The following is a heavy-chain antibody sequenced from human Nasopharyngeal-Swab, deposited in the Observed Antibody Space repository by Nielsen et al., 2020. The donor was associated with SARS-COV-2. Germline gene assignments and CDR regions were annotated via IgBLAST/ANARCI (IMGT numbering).Heavy chain of an antibody. CDR2: IYYSGST. J-gene: IGHJ4*02. V-gene: IGHV4-59*13. CDR1: GVSIRSFY. Sequence: GSLRLSCNVSGVSIRSFYWSWIRQPPGKGLEWIGYIYYSGSTKYNPSLKSRVTISIDTSKNQFSLNLSSVTAADTAVYYCASLVTTNTLGYYFNSWGQGTLVTVSS. CDR3: ASLVTTNTLGYYFNS. D-gene: IGHD5-12*01.